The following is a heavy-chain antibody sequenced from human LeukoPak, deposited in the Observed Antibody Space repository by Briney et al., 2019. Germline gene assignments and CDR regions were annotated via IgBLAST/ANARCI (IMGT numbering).Heavy chain of an antibody. Sequence: ASVKISCKPSGYTCISYGFSWVRQAPGQGLEWIGWISAYNGNTNYAQKFQGRLTLTTDTSTSTAYLDVRRLSSDDTAVYYCARNLSDDFWSSYQDYWGQGTVVTVSS. CDR1: GYTCISYG. V-gene: IGHV1-18*01. CDR2: ISAYNGNT. CDR3: ARNLSDDFWSSYQDY. D-gene: IGHD3-3*01. J-gene: IGHJ4*02.